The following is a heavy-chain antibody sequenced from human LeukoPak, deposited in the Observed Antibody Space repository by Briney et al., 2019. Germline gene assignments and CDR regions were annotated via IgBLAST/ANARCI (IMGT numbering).Heavy chain of an antibody. CDR2: VSSSGSTI. Sequence: QPGGSLRLSCAASGFTFSSYEMNWVRQAPGKGLEWVSYVSSSGSTIYYADSVKGRFTISRDNAKNSLYLQMNSLRAEDTAVYYCARDKLRWSPDAFDIWGQGTMVTVPS. CDR1: GFTFSSYE. CDR3: ARDKLRWSPDAFDI. V-gene: IGHV3-48*03. D-gene: IGHD4-23*01. J-gene: IGHJ3*02.